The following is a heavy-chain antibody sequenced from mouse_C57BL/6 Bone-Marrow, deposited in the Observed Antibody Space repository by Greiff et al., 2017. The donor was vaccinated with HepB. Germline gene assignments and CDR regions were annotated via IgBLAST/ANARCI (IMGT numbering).Heavy chain of an antibody. Sequence: VQLQQSGAELVRPGASVKLSCKASGYTFTDYYINWVKQRPGQGLEWIARIYPGSGNTYYNEKFKGKATLTAEKSSSTAYMQLSSLTSEDSAVYFCARDSVVAGPYAMDYWGQGTSVTVSS. CDR1: GYTFTDYY. CDR3: ARDSVVAGPYAMDY. V-gene: IGHV1-76*01. CDR2: IYPGSGNT. J-gene: IGHJ4*01. D-gene: IGHD1-1*01.